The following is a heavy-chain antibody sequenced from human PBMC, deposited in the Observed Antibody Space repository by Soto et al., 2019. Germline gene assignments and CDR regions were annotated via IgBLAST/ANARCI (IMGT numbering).Heavy chain of an antibody. Sequence: EVQLVESGGGLVQPGGSLRLSCAASGFTFSSYWMHWVRQAPGKGPVWVSRINSDGSITDYADSVEGRFTISRDNAKNTLYLQMSSLRAEDTAVYYCASCTTSCYSDLSPDFYYTAMDGWGQGTTASV. D-gene: IGHD2-2*02. J-gene: IGHJ6*02. CDR1: GFTFSSYW. V-gene: IGHV3-74*01. CDR2: INSDGSIT. CDR3: ASCTTSCYSDLSPDFYYTAMDG.